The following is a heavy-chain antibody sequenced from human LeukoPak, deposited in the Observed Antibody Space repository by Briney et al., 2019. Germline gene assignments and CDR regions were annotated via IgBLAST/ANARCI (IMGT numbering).Heavy chain of an antibody. CDR3: TRAIGGGRDPDFDY. Sequence: AGGSLRFSCAASGFTFSSYSMNWVRQAPRKGLEWVGCIKNKNTGETTDDAAPVKGRFTISRDDSKNTLYLQMNSLKSEDTAVYYCTRAIGGGRDPDFDYWGQGTLVTVSS. V-gene: IGHV3-15*01. J-gene: IGHJ4*02. D-gene: IGHD2-15*01. CDR2: IKNKNTGETT. CDR1: GFTFSSYS.